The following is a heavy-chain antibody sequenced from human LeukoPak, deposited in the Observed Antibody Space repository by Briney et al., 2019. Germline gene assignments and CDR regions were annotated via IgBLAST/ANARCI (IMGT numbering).Heavy chain of an antibody. CDR3: AKEPASGSCFDY. CDR1: GFTFSSYS. Sequence: PGGSLRLSCAASGFTFSSYSMNWVRQAPGKGLEWVSYISSSSSTTYYADSVKGRFTISRDNSKNTLYLQMNSLRAEDTALYYCAKEPASGSCFDYWGQGTLVTVSS. CDR2: ISSSSSTT. J-gene: IGHJ4*02. D-gene: IGHD3-10*01. V-gene: IGHV3-48*01.